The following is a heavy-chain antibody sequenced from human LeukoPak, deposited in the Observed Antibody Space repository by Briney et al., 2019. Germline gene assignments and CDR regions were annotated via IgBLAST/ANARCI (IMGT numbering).Heavy chain of an antibody. J-gene: IGHJ4*02. Sequence: GGSLRLSCAASGFTFSDYYMSWVRQAPGKGLEWVSSISGSGGSTHYADSVKGRFTISRDKTKNTLYLQMNSLRAEDTAVYYCAKSSYYDASGYYREYYFDYWGQGTLVTVSS. CDR3: AKSSYYDASGYYREYYFDY. D-gene: IGHD3-22*01. CDR1: GFTFSDYY. CDR2: ISGSGGST. V-gene: IGHV3-23*01.